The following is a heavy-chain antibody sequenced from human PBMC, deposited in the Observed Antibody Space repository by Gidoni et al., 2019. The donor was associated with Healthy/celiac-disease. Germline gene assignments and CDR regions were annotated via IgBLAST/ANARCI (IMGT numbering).Heavy chain of an antibody. J-gene: IGHJ4*02. CDR2: ISYDGSNK. D-gene: IGHD2-21*02. Sequence: QVQLVESGGGVVQPVRSLRLSCASSGFPFSSYAMHWVRQAPGKGLEWVAVISYDGSNKYYADSVKGRFTISRDNSKNTLYLQMNSLRAEDTAVYYCARTGDIVVVTANFDYWGQGTLVTVSS. V-gene: IGHV3-30*04. CDR3: ARTGDIVVVTANFDY. CDR1: GFPFSSYA.